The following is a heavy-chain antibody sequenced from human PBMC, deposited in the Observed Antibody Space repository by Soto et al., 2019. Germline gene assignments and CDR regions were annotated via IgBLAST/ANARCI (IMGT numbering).Heavy chain of an antibody. V-gene: IGHV4-4*09. D-gene: IGHD3-16*01. Sequence: SETLSLTCTISGGSLSVYYWSWIRQSPGKGLEWLAFIYNTGSAYYNPSLKSRLTISIGTSRNDFSLKLGSVTAADTAVYFCARRWGTTFDYWGQGTLVTVSS. CDR3: ARRWGTTFDY. CDR2: IYNTGSA. J-gene: IGHJ4*02. CDR1: GGSLSVYY.